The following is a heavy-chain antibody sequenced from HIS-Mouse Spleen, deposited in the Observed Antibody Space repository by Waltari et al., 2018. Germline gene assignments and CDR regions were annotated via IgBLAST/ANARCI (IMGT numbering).Heavy chain of an antibody. CDR3: AKDSKCCSGDY. D-gene: IGHD2-15*01. J-gene: IGHJ4*02. CDR1: GFTFSSYG. Sequence: QVQLVESGGGVVQPGRSLRLSCAASGFTFSSYGMHWVRQAPGKGLEWVAVISYDGSNKYYADSVKGRFTISRDNSKNTLYLQMNSLGAEDTAVYYCAKDSKCCSGDYWGQGTLVTVSS. V-gene: IGHV3-30*18. CDR2: ISYDGSNK.